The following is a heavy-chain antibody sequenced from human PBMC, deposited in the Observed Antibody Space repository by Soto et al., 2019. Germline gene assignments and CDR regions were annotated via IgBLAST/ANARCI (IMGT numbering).Heavy chain of an antibody. V-gene: IGHV1-69*01. CDR3: ARTAPMDAGDKYYYDF. CDR1: GGTFSTFG. J-gene: IGHJ4*02. Sequence: QVQLVQSGAEVKKTGSSVKVSCKTSGGTFSTFGISWVRQAPGQGLEWMGGITPFCGTAEYSRKFEDRITITADESTNTVYMDLRSLTSEDTAIYYCARTAPMDAGDKYYYDFWGQGALVTVSS. D-gene: IGHD3-16*01. CDR2: ITPFCGTA.